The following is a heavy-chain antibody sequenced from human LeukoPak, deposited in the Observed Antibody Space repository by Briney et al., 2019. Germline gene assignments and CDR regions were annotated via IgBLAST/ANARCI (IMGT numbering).Heavy chain of an antibody. CDR2: ISTYNGNT. J-gene: IGHJ4*02. V-gene: IGHV1-18*01. CDR1: GYSFSRYG. D-gene: IGHD1-26*01. Sequence: ASVKVSCKASGYSFSRYGISWVRQAPGQGLEWMGWISTYNGNTNYAQKFQGRVTMTTDTSTNTAYMELRSLRSDDTAVYYCARGYALYSGRYIDFDYWGQGTLVTVSS. CDR3: ARGYALYSGRYIDFDY.